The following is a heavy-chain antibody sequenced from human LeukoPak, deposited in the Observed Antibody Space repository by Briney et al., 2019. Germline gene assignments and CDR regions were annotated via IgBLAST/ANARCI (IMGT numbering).Heavy chain of an antibody. D-gene: IGHD6-19*01. CDR3: VKDSGWFHFDS. CDR2: IKQDGSEK. Sequence: GGSLRLSCAASGFTFSSYWMQWVRQAPGKGLEWVANIKQDGSEKYYADSVKGRFIISRDNAKNALYLQMSSLRAEDTAIYYCVKDSGWFHFDSWGQGTLVTVSS. V-gene: IGHV3-7*03. CDR1: GFTFSSYW. J-gene: IGHJ4*02.